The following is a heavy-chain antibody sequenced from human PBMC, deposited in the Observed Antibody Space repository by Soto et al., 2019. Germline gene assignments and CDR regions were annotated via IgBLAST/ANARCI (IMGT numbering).Heavy chain of an antibody. V-gene: IGHV4-34*01. D-gene: IGHD6-19*01. Sequence: QVQLQQWGAGLLKPSETLSLTCAVYGRSFSNPYYYWSWIRQPPGKGLEWIGEVDHSGSTNYTPTLKTRLTISPDTSKSPVSLWLTSVTAAATAVYYCASLDSSGWYFDDWGPGTLVTVSS. CDR3: ASLDSSGWYFDD. CDR2: VDHSGST. CDR1: GRSFSNPYYY. J-gene: IGHJ4*02.